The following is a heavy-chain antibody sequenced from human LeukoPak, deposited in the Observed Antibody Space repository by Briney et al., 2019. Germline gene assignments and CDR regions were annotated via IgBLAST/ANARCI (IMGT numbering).Heavy chain of an antibody. CDR3: ARDSAILRFLEWSNNPLDY. D-gene: IGHD3-3*01. V-gene: IGHV3-64*01. CDR2: ISSNGGST. Sequence: PGGSLRLSCAASGFTFSSYAMHWVRQAPGKGLEYVSAISSNGGSTYYANSVKGRFTISRDNSKNTLYLQMGSLRAEDMAVYYCARDSAILRFLEWSNNPLDYWGQGTLVTVSS. CDR1: GFTFSSYA. J-gene: IGHJ4*02.